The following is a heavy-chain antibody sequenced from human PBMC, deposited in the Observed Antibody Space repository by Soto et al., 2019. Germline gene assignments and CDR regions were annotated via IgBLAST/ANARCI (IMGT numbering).Heavy chain of an antibody. D-gene: IGHD4-17*01. V-gene: IGHV3-9*01. CDR1: GFTFDDYA. CDR3: AKGASTTVFAFNDY. J-gene: IGHJ4*02. CDR2: ISWNSGNF. Sequence: EVQLVESGGGLVQPGRSLRLSCAASGFTFDDYAMHWVRQGPGKGLEWVSSISWNSGNFGYADSVKGRFAISRDNAKNSLSMQMNSLSGEDTALYYCAKGASTTVFAFNDYWGQGTLVTVSS.